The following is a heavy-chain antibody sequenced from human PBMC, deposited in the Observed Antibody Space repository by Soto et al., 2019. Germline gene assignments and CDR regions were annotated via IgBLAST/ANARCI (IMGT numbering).Heavy chain of an antibody. D-gene: IGHD1-1*01. CDR3: ARMEHNYYYYSLDV. CDR1: GFTLSSYW. J-gene: IGHJ6*02. CDR2: INQDGSEK. Sequence: GGSLRLSCAASGFTLSSYWMSWVRQAPGKGLEWVANINQDGSEKYYVDSVQGRFTISRDNAKNSLYMQMNSLRVEDTAVFFCARMEHNYYYYSLDVWGQGTTVTVSS. V-gene: IGHV3-7*01.